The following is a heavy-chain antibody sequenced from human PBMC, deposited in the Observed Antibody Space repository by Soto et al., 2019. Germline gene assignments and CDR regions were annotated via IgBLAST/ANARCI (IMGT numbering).Heavy chain of an antibody. J-gene: IGHJ5*02. V-gene: IGHV1-69*15. CDR3: AKDGGADGYFGNWLDP. Sequence: QVHLVQSGAEVKKPGSSVNVSCKASGGTFSNYAITWVRQAPGQGLEWVGRIIPIFGTTNVAQKFQGRVTITADESTTTAYRERSGLRSDDTAVYYCAKDGGADGYFGNWLDPWGQGTLVTVSS. D-gene: IGHD5-12*01. CDR1: GGTFSNYA. CDR2: IIPIFGTT.